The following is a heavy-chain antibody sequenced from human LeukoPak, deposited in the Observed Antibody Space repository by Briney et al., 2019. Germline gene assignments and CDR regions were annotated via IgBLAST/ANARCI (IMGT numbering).Heavy chain of an antibody. J-gene: IGHJ4*02. V-gene: IGHV3-33*01. CDR2: IWYDGSNK. CDR1: GFTFSSYG. D-gene: IGHD1-26*01. CDR3: ARNSYQWELLPAADY. Sequence: PGRSLRLSCAASGFTFSSYGMHWVRQAPGKGLEWVAVIWYDGSNKYYADSVEGRFTISRDNSKNTLYLQMNSLRAEDTAVYYCARNSYQWELLPAADYWGQGTLVTVSS.